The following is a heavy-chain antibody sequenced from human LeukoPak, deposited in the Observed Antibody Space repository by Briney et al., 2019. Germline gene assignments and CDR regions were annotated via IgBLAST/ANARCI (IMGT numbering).Heavy chain of an antibody. CDR3: ARGGYSYGYYFDY. D-gene: IGHD5-18*01. Sequence: PGGSLRLSCAASGFTLSHYRMSWVRQAPGKGLEWVSYVSSGSSIIYYADSVKGRFTISRDNAKNSLYLQMNSLRDEDTAVYYCARGGYSYGYYFDYWGQGTLVTVSS. V-gene: IGHV3-48*02. CDR2: VSSGSSII. J-gene: IGHJ4*02. CDR1: GFTLSHYR.